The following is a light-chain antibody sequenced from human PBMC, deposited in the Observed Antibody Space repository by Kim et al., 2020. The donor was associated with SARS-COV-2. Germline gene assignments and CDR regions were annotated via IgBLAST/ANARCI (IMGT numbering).Light chain of an antibody. J-gene: IGLJ3*02. V-gene: IGLV2-23*02. CDR1: SSDVGSHNL. Sequence: GQSIPLSCTGTSSDVGSHNLVSWYQQQPGKAPKLMIYEVSKRPSGVSNRFSGSKSGNTASLTISGLQAEDEADYYCCSYAGSSTWVFGGGTQLTVL. CDR2: EVS. CDR3: CSYAGSSTWV.